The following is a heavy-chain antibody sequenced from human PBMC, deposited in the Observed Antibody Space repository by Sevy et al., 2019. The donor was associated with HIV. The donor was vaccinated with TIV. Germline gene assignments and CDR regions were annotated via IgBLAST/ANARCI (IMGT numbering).Heavy chain of an antibody. CDR1: GFTVSSNY. J-gene: IGHJ3*02. CDR2: IYSGGST. Sequence: GGSLRLSCAASGFTVSSNYMSWVRQAPGKGLEWVSVIYSGGSTYYADSVKGRFTISRYNSKNTLYLQMNSLRAEDTAVYYCARGGGYDYVWGSYRHPDIWGQGTMVTVSS. V-gene: IGHV3-53*01. D-gene: IGHD3-16*02. CDR3: ARGGGYDYVWGSYRHPDI.